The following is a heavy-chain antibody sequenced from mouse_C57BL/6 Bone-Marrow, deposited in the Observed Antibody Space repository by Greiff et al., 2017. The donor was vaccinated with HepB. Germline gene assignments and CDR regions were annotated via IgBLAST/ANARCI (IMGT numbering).Heavy chain of an antibody. J-gene: IGHJ4*01. CDR1: GYTFTDYY. Sequence: VQLVESGAELVRPGASVKLSCKASGYTFTDYYINWVKQRPGQGLEWIARIYPGSGNTYYNEKFKGKATLTAEKSSSTAYMQLSSLTSEDSAVYFCARGRGYYYAMDYWGQGTSVTVSS. V-gene: IGHV1-76*01. CDR3: ARGRGYYYAMDY. CDR2: IYPGSGNT.